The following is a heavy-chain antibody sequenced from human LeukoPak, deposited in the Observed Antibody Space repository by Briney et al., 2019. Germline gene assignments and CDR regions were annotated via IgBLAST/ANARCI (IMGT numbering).Heavy chain of an antibody. D-gene: IGHD6-6*01. CDR3: ARERGSSSSHAFDI. CDR1: GGSISSYY. CDR2: IYYSGST. J-gene: IGHJ3*02. Sequence: SATLSLTCTVSGGSISSYYWSWIRQPPGKGLEWIGYIYYSGSTNYNPSLKSRVTISVDTSKNQFSLKLSSVTAADTAVYYCARERGSSSSHAFDIWGQGTMVTVSS. V-gene: IGHV4-59*01.